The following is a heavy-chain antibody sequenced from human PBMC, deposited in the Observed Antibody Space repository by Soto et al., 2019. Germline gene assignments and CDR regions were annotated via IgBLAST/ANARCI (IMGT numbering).Heavy chain of an antibody. Sequence: SVKVSCKASGGTFSSYALSWVRQAPGQGLEWMGGIIPIFGAANYAQKFQGRVTITADESTSTAYMELSSLRSEDTAVYYCARDDGYSYGPAAFDIWGQGTMVTVSS. J-gene: IGHJ3*02. V-gene: IGHV1-69*13. CDR1: GGTFSSYA. D-gene: IGHD5-18*01. CDR2: IIPIFGAA. CDR3: ARDDGYSYGPAAFDI.